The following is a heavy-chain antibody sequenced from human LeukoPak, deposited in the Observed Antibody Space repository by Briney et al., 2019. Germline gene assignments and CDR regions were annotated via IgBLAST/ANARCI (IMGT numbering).Heavy chain of an antibody. CDR3: ARQQGFGVVHYYYYMDV. CDR2: IYYSGST. D-gene: IGHD3-3*01. J-gene: IGHJ6*03. Sequence: PSQTLSLTCTVSGGSISSGDYYWSWIRQPPGKGLEWIGYIYYSGSTYYNPSLKSRVTISVDTSKNQFSLKLSSVTAADTAVYYCARQQGFGVVHYYYYMDVWGKGTTVTVSS. V-gene: IGHV4-30-4*08. CDR1: GGSISSGDYY.